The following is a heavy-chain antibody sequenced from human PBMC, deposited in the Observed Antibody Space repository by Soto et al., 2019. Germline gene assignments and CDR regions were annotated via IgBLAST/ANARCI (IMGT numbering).Heavy chain of an antibody. Sequence: SETLSLTCTVSGGSISSENYYWSWLRQSPGKGLEFIAYIYYTGTTYRNPSLKSRVAISIDTSKNQFSLTLTSVTAADTAVYYCARDSRYCSGYNCDRAFGTWSQGTLVTVSS. CDR1: GGSISSENYY. V-gene: IGHV4-30-4*01. J-gene: IGHJ5*02. CDR2: IYYTGTT. D-gene: IGHD2-15*01. CDR3: ARDSRYCSGYNCDRAFGT.